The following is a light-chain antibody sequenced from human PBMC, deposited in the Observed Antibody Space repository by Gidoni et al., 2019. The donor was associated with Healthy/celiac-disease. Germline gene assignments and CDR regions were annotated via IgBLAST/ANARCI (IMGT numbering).Light chain of an antibody. CDR1: QSISSY. CDR3: QQSYSTPLFT. V-gene: IGKV1-39*01. Sequence: QMTQSPSSRSASVGDRVTITCRASQSISSYLNWYQQKPGKAPKLLIYAASSLLSGVPSRFSGSGSGTDFTLTISRLQPEDFATYYCQQSYSTPLFTFGPGTKVDIK. J-gene: IGKJ3*01. CDR2: AAS.